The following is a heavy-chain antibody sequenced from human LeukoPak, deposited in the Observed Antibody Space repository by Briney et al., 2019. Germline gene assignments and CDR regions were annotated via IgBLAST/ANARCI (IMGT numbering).Heavy chain of an antibody. CDR1: GFTFSSYA. J-gene: IGHJ4*02. Sequence: GSLRLSCAASGFTFSSYAMSWVRQAPGKGLEWVSAISGSGGSTYYADSVKGRFTIPRDNAKNTLYLQMNSLRVEDTAVYYCAKISSGYCSGGSCYLDYWGQGTLVTVSS. CDR3: AKISSGYCSGGSCYLDY. CDR2: ISGSGGST. D-gene: IGHD2-15*01. V-gene: IGHV3-23*01.